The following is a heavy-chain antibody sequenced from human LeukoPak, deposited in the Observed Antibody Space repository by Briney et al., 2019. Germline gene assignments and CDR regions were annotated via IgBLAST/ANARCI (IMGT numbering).Heavy chain of an antibody. V-gene: IGHV3-23*01. CDR1: GFTFSSYA. CDR3: AKSEIQWFIQGYFDY. J-gene: IGHJ4*02. Sequence: PGGSLRLSCAASGFTFSSYAMSWVRQAPGKGLEWVSAISGSGGSTYYADSVKGRFTISRDNSKNTLYLQMNSLRAEDTAVYYCAKSEIQWFIQGYFDYRGQGTLVTVSS. CDR2: ISGSGGST. D-gene: IGHD3-22*01.